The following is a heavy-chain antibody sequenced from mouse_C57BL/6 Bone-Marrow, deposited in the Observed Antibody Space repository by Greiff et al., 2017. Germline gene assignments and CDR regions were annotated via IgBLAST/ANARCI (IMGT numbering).Heavy chain of an antibody. CDR1: GYTFTSYW. J-gene: IGHJ4*01. CDR3: ARGAMDY. CDR2: IDPSDSDT. V-gene: IGHV1-52*01. Sequence: VQLQQPGAELVRPGSSVKLSCKASGYTFTSYWMHWVKQRPIQGLEWIGNIDPSDSDTHYNQKFKDKATLTVDKSSSTAYKQLSSLTSEDSAVYYCARGAMDYWGQGTSVTGSS.